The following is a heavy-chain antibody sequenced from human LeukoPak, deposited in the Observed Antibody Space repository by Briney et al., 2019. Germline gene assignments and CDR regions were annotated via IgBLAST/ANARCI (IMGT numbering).Heavy chain of an antibody. D-gene: IGHD6-19*01. Sequence: GSLRLSCAASGFTFSSYAMSWVRQAPGKGLEWVSAISGSGGSTHYADSVKGRFTISRDNSKNTLYLQMDSLRAEDTAVYYCAKGLAVAGLPFDYWGQGTLVTVSS. CDR1: GFTFSSYA. CDR2: ISGSGGST. J-gene: IGHJ4*02. V-gene: IGHV3-23*01. CDR3: AKGLAVAGLPFDY.